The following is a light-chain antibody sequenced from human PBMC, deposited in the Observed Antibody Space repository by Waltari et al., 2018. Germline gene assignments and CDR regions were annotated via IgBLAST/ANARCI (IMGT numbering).Light chain of an antibody. V-gene: IGLV2-8*01. CDR3: SSYAGSNNIYV. CDR1: SRDIGGYDY. Sequence: QSALTQPPSVSGSPGQSVTISCTGPSRDIGGYDYVSWYQQHPGSAPKLIIFEVSERPSGVPSRFSGSKSANTASLTVSGLQTDDEADYFCSSYAGSNNIYVFGTGTKVTV. CDR2: EVS. J-gene: IGLJ1*01.